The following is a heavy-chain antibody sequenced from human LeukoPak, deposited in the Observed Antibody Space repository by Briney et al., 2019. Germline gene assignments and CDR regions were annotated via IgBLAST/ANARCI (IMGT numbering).Heavy chain of an antibody. V-gene: IGHV4-59*01. CDR2: IYYSGST. Sequence: SETLPLTCTVSGGSLSTYFWSWIRQPPGKGLEWIVYIYYSGSTNYNPSLKSRVTISLDTSKNQFSLTLSSVTAADTAMYYCARVSRGNSVGGDYWGQGTLVTVSS. CDR1: GGSLSTYF. J-gene: IGHJ4*02. D-gene: IGHD4-23*01. CDR3: ARVSRGNSVGGDY.